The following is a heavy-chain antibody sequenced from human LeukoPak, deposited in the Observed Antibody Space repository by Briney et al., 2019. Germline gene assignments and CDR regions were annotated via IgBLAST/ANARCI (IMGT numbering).Heavy chain of an antibody. J-gene: IGHJ4*02. CDR3: ARVGSRTL. V-gene: IGHV4-30-2*01. CDR1: GGSISSGGDY. CDR2: FYHSGST. D-gene: IGHD2-2*01. Sequence: SETLSLTCIVSGGSISSGGDYWSWLRQPPGKGLEWVAYFYHSGSTYYNPSTYYNTSLKSRVTISVDTSKNQFSLKLSSVTAADTAVYYCARVGSRTLWGQGTLVTVSS.